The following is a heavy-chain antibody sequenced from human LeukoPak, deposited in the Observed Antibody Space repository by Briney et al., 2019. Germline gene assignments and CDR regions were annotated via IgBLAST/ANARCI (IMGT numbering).Heavy chain of an antibody. CDR1: GDSVSRNGVG. D-gene: IGHD2-15*01. CDR3: ARGYSGGFDI. J-gene: IGHJ3*02. CDR2: TYYTSNWYN. Sequence: SQTPSLTCAISGDSVSRNGVGWIWIRQSPSRGLEWLGRTYYTSNWYNEYAVSVKGRIKINPDTSKNQFSLQLNSVTPEDTAVYYCARGYSGGFDIWDQGTMVTVSS. V-gene: IGHV6-1*01.